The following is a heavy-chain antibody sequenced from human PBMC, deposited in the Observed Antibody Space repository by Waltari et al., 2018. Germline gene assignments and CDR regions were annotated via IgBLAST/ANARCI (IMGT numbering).Heavy chain of an antibody. Sequence: EVQLVESGGGLVQPGGSLRLSCAASGFTFSTYSMNWVRQAPGKGLEWVSYISSSNTIIYYADSVKGRFTISRDNAKNSLYLQMNSLRAEDTAVYYCARANYDTKDFDYWGQGTLVTVSS. V-gene: IGHV3-48*04. CDR1: GFTFSTYS. J-gene: IGHJ4*02. CDR2: ISSSNTII. CDR3: ARANYDTKDFDY. D-gene: IGHD3-9*01.